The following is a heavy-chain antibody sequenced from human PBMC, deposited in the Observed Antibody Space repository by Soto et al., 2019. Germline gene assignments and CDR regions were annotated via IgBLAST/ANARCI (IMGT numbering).Heavy chain of an antibody. CDR1: GFTFSSYG. V-gene: IGHV3-33*01. CDR2: IWYDGSNK. D-gene: IGHD2-15*01. J-gene: IGHJ4*02. Sequence: GGSLRLSCAASGFTFSSYGMHWVRQAPGKGLEWVAVIWYDGSNKYYADSVKGRFTISRDNSKNTLYLQMNSLRAEDTAVYYCARAGRGDYFDYWGQGTLVTVSS. CDR3: ARAGRGDYFDY.